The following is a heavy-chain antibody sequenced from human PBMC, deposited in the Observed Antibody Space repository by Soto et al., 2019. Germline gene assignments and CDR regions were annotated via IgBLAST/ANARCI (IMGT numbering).Heavy chain of an antibody. V-gene: IGHV4-59*11. CDR3: ARDGREASGMDV. D-gene: IGHD1-26*01. J-gene: IGHJ6*02. Sequence: SETLSLTCTVSGGSISSHYWSWVRQAPGKGLEWIGHIYYRGSTNYNPSLRSRSTISVDTSKNQFSLKLNSVTTADTAVYYCARDGREASGMDVWGQGAKVTVSS. CDR2: IYYRGST. CDR1: GGSISSHY.